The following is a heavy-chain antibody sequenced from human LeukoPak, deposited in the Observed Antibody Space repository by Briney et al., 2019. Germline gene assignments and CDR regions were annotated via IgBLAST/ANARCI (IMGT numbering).Heavy chain of an antibody. V-gene: IGHV1-2*02. CDR3: AGYDSSGYYYGY. CDR2: INPNSGGT. J-gene: IGHJ4*02. CDR1: GYTFTGYY. D-gene: IGHD3-22*01. Sequence: ASVKVSCKASGYTFTGYYMHWVRQAPGPGLEWMGWINPNSGGTNYAQKFQGRVTMTRDTSISTAYMELGRLRSDDTAVYYCAGYDSSGYYYGYGDKGTLVTVSS.